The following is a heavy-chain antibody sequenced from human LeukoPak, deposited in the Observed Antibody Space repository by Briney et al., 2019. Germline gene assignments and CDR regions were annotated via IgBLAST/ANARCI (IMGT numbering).Heavy chain of an antibody. CDR2: MNPNSGNT. J-gene: IGHJ4*02. D-gene: IGHD3-22*01. CDR1: GYTFTSYD. V-gene: IGHV1-8*02. CDR3: ARDSYNYYDSSGYTTSDFDY. Sequence: AAVKVSCKASGYTFTSYDINWVRQATGQGLEWMGWMNPNSGNTVYAQKLQGRVTMTTDTSTSTAYMELRSLRSDDTAVYYCARDSYNYYDSSGYTTSDFDYWGQGTLVTVSS.